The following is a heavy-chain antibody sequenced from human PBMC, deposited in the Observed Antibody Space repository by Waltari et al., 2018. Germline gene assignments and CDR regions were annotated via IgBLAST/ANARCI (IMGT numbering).Heavy chain of an antibody. CDR3: ARDYYVSSGYYNYYYYYMDV. V-gene: IGHV3-7*01. Sequence: EVQLVESGGGLVQPGGSLRLSCAASGFTFSSYWMSWVRQAPGKGLEWVANIKQDGSEKYYVDSVKGRFTISRDNAKNSLYLQMNSLRAEDTAVYYCARDYYVSSGYYNYYYYYMDVWGKGTTVTVSS. J-gene: IGHJ6*03. CDR2: IKQDGSEK. CDR1: GFTFSSYW. D-gene: IGHD3-22*01.